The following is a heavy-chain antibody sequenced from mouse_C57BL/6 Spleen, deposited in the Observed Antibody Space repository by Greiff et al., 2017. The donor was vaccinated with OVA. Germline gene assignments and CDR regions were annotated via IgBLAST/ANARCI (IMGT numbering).Heavy chain of an antibody. CDR1: GFTFSSYA. CDR2: ISSGGDYI. J-gene: IGHJ4*01. Sequence: EVQLVESGEGLVKPGGSLKLSCAASGFTFSSYAMSWVRQTPEKRLEWVAYISSGGDYIYYADTVKGRFTISRDNARNTLYLQMSSLKSEDTAMYYFTRDEDIATMITPYAMDYWGQGTSVTVSS. V-gene: IGHV5-9-1*02. CDR3: TRDEDIATMITPYAMDY. D-gene: IGHD2-4*01.